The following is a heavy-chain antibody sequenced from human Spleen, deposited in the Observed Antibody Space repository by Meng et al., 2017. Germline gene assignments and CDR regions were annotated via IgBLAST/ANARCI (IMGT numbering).Heavy chain of an antibody. Sequence: QVPLQQLCVGLLMPSATLSLTCVVSGGFFSDYYWSWIRRPPGKGLEWIGENNHSGSTNYNPSLERRATISVDTSQNILSLKLSSVTAADSAVYYCARGPTTMAHDFDYWGQGTLVTVSS. CDR1: GGFFSDYY. V-gene: IGHV4-34*01. CDR2: NNHSGST. D-gene: IGHD4-11*01. CDR3: ARGPTTMAHDFDY. J-gene: IGHJ4*02.